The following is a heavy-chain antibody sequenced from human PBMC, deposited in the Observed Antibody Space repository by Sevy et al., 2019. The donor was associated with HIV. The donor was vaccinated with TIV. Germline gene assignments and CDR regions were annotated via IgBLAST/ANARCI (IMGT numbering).Heavy chain of an antibody. J-gene: IGHJ4*02. Sequence: SETLSLTCTVSGASISSYYWSWIRQPPGKGLEWIGYVFYSGSTNYNPSLKSRVTISVDTSKSQFSLKLNSVNAADTTVYYCARANGPGSLGSMGGFDFWGQGTLVTVSS. CDR3: ARANGPGSLGSMGGFDF. CDR1: GASISSYY. D-gene: IGHD1-26*01. CDR2: VFYSGST. V-gene: IGHV4-59*01.